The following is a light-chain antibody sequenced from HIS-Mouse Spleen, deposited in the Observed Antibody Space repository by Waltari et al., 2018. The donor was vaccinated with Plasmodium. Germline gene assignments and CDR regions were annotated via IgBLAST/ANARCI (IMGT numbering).Light chain of an antibody. V-gene: IGLV2-11*01. CDR2: DVR. CDR3: CSYAGSYTLV. J-gene: IGLJ2*01. Sequence: QSALTQPRSVSGSPGQSVTISCTGTSSDVGGYNYVSWYQQHPGKAPKLVIYDVRRRPSWVPDRFSGSKSGNPASLTISGLQAEDEADYYCCSYAGSYTLVFGGGTKLTVL. CDR1: SSDVGGYNY.